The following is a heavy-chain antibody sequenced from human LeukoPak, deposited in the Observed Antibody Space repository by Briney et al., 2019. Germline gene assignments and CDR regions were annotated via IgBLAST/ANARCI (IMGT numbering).Heavy chain of an antibody. CDR2: ISSSGSTI. D-gene: IGHD6-19*01. CDR3: ARDYVDGYSSGWLGPYGMDV. J-gene: IGHJ6*04. CDR1: GFTFSSYE. V-gene: IGHV3-48*03. Sequence: PGGSLRLSCAASGFTFSSYEMNWVRQAPGKGLEWVSYISSSGSTIYYADSVKGRFTISRDNAKNSLYLQMNSLRAEDTAVYYCARDYVDGYSSGWLGPYGMDVWGKRTTATVSS.